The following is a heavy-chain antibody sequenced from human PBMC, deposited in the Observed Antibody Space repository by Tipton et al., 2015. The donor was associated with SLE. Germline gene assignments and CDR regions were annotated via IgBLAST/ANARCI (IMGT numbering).Heavy chain of an antibody. Sequence: TLSLTCAVYGGSFSGYYWSWIRQPPGKGLEWIGEINHSGSTNYNPSLKSRVTISVDTSKNQFSLKLSSMTAADTAVYYCARELLPDWGSDYWGQGTLVTVSS. D-gene: IGHD7-27*01. V-gene: IGHV4-34*01. CDR1: GGSFSGYY. J-gene: IGHJ4*02. CDR3: ARELLPDWGSDY. CDR2: INHSGST.